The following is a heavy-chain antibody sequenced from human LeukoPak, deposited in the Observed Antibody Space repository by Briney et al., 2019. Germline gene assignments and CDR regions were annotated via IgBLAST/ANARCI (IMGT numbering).Heavy chain of an antibody. V-gene: IGHV4-39*07. Sequence: SDTLSLTCTVSGGSISSGGYYWGWIRQPPGKGLEWIGSIYYSGSTYYNQTLRSRVTVSMDTSKNQFSLRLTSVTAADTAVYYCAGKYYYDISGYFYVDWWGQGTLVTVSS. CDR1: GGSISSGGYY. D-gene: IGHD3-22*01. CDR3: AGKYYYDISGYFYVDW. J-gene: IGHJ4*02. CDR2: IYYSGST.